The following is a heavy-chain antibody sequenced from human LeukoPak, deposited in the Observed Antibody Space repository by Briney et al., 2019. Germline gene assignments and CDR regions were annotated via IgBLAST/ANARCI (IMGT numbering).Heavy chain of an antibody. J-gene: IGHJ4*02. D-gene: IGHD2-15*01. CDR2: ISGSNTYT. V-gene: IGHV3-11*05. Sequence: KPGGSLRLSCTTSGFIFSDYHMNWIRQAPGKGLEWVSHISGSNTYTNYADSVKGRFTISRDNARDSLYLQMNSLGDEDTAVYYCARAPKYCSGGNCADYWGQGTLVTVSS. CDR3: ARAPKYCSGGNCADY. CDR1: GFIFSDYH.